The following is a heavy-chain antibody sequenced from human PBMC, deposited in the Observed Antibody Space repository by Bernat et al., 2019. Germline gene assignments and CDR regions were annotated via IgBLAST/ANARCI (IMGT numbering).Heavy chain of an antibody. D-gene: IGHD2-15*01. V-gene: IGHV3-11*06. CDR3: ERVAGYCSGGSCYFPGAFDI. CDR1: GFTFSDYY. J-gene: IGHJ3*02. CDR2: ISSSSSYT. Sequence: QVQLVESGGGLVKPGGSLRLSCAASGFTFSDYYMSWIRQAPGKGLEWVSYISSSSSYTNYADSVKCRFTISRDNAKNSLYLQMNSLRAEDTAVYYCERVAGYCSGGSCYFPGAFDIWGQGTMVTVSS.